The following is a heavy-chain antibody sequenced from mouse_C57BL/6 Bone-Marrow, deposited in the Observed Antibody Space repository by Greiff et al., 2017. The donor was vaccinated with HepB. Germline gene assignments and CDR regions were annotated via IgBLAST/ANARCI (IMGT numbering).Heavy chain of an antibody. Sequence: EVKVEESGGGLVKPGGSLKLSCAASGFTFSSYAMSWVRQTPEKRLEWVATISDGGSYTYYPDNVKGRFTISRDNAKNNLYLQMSHLKSEDTAMYYCARGGYYGSSFAMDYWGQGTSVTVSS. CDR2: ISDGGSYT. CDR1: GFTFSSYA. D-gene: IGHD1-1*01. J-gene: IGHJ4*01. V-gene: IGHV5-4*03. CDR3: ARGGYYGSSFAMDY.